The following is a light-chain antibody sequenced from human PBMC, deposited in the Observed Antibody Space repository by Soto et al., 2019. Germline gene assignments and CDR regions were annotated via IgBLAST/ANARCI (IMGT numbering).Light chain of an antibody. V-gene: IGKV1-5*01. CDR2: DAN. Sequence: SQMNKSPSTLSASVGDRIATTNRASQSISSWVAWYQQKPGKAPKLLIYDANSLDSGVSSWFGGSGSGKDFTLTISFLQSEYAVTYCYQQYYSYSPTFGQGTRLEI. CDR3: QQYYSYSPT. J-gene: IGKJ5*01. CDR1: QSISSW.